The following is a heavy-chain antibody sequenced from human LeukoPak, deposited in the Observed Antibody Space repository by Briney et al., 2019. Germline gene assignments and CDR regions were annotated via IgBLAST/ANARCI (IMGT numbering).Heavy chain of an antibody. CDR2: ISSSSSYI. CDR1: GFTFRSYG. J-gene: IGHJ4*02. Sequence: GGSLRLSCAASGFTFRSYGMHWVRQAPGKGLEWVSSISSSSSYIYYADSVKGRFTISRDNAKNSLYLQMNSLRAEDTAVYYCARDSLYYFDYWGQGTLVTVSS. CDR3: ARDSLYYFDY. V-gene: IGHV3-21*01. D-gene: IGHD3-10*01.